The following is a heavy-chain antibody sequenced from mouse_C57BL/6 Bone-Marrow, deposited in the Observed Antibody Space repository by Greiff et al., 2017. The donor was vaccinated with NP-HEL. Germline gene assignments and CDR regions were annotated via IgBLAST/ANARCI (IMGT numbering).Heavy chain of an antibody. CDR1: GYSITSGYD. D-gene: IGHD2-3*01. CDR2: ISYSGST. J-gene: IGHJ3*01. CDR3: ARDDDGYSLAY. V-gene: IGHV3-1*01. Sequence: EVKLLESGPGMVKPSQSLSLTCTVTGYSITSGYDWHWIRHFPGNKLEWMGYISYSGSTNYNPSLKSRISITHDTSKNHFFLKLNSVTTEDTATYYCARDDDGYSLAYWGQGTLVTVSA.